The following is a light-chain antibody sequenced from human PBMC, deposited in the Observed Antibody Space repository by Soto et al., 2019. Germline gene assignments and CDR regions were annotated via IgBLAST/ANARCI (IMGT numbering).Light chain of an antibody. CDR2: LAS. CDR3: HQPLSWLLT. Sequence: EIVLTQSPATLSSFPGDRATLSCRASQAVNNRLAWYQHKPCQAHRLLIYLASIWAAGVPARFSGSGSGTDFTLTISGVQPEDFAVYYCHQPLSWLLTFGQGTKVEIK. CDR1: QAVNNR. J-gene: IGKJ1*01. V-gene: IGKV3D-11*01.